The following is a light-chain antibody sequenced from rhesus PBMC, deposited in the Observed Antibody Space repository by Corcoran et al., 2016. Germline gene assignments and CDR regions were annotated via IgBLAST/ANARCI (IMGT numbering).Light chain of an antibody. Sequence: EIVMTQSPATLSLSPGERATLSCRASQSVSSSLAWYQQKPGQAPGLLIYGAPRRATAIPDKFSGSGSGTDFTLPISSLEPEDVAVYYCLQHSNWPLTFGPGTKLDIK. CDR2: GAP. CDR1: QSVSSS. J-gene: IGKJ3*01. V-gene: IGKV3-24*01. CDR3: LQHSNWPLT.